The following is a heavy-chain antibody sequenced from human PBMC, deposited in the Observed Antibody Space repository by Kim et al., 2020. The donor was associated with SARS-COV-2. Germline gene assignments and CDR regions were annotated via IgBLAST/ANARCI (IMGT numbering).Heavy chain of an antibody. CDR2: ISGSGGST. V-gene: IGHV3-23*01. Sequence: GGSLRLSCAASGFTFSSYAMSWVRQAPGKGLEWVSAISGSGGSTYYADSVKGRFTISRDNSKNTLYLQMNSLRAEDTAVYYCAKGSLRYYYDSSGTPDDAFDIWGQGTMVTVSS. CDR1: GFTFSSYA. D-gene: IGHD3-22*01. J-gene: IGHJ3*02. CDR3: AKGSLRYYYDSSGTPDDAFDI.